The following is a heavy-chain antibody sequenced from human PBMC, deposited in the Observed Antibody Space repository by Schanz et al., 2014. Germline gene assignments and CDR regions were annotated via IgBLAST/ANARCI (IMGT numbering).Heavy chain of an antibody. V-gene: IGHV3-23*04. CDR2: ISGSGGDT. Sequence: EVQLVESGGDLVQPGGSLSLSCAASGFTFSNYAMSWVRQAPGKGLEWVSAISGSGGDTYYADSVKGRFTISRDSSKNTLFLKMNSLRAEDTAVYFCARDEGRDGYNLAFDVWGQGTLVTVSS. J-gene: IGHJ3*01. CDR3: ARDEGRDGYNLAFDV. D-gene: IGHD5-12*01. CDR1: GFTFSNYA.